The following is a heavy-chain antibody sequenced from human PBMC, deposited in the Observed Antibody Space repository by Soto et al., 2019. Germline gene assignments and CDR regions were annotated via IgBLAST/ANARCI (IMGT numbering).Heavy chain of an antibody. CDR3: ARDLAPDI. J-gene: IGHJ4*02. V-gene: IGHV1-3*01. Sequence: GSSVKVSCNAPGYTFTSYSMHWVRQAPGQRLEWMGWINAGNGNTKYSQKFQGRVTITRDTSASTAYMELSSLRSEDTAVYYCARDLAPDIWGQGTQLTVSS. CDR1: GYTFTSYS. CDR2: INAGNGNT.